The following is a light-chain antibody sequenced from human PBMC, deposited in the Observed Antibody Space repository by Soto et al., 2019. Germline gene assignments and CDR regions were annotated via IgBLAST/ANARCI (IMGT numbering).Light chain of an antibody. CDR1: SSDVGAYNY. CDR3: SSYGGSSNFWL. J-gene: IGLJ1*01. CDR2: EVN. V-gene: IGLV2-8*01. Sequence: QSVLTQPPSASGSPGQSVTISCTGTSSDVGAYNYVSWYQQHPGKAPKLMIYEVNKRPSGVPDRFSGSKSGNTASLTVSGLQAEDEADYYCSSYGGSSNFWLFGTGTKVTVL.